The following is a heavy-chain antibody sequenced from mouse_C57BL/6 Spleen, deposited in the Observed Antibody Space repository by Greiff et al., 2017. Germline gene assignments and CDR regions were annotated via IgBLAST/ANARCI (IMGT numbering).Heavy chain of an antibody. V-gene: IGHV1-18*01. Sequence: VQLQQSGPELVKPGASVKIPCKASGYTFTDYNMDWVKQSHGKSLEWIGDINPNNGGTIYNQKFKGKATLTVDKSSSTAYMELRSLTSEDTAVYYCARYYYGSSPYYYAMDYWGQGTSVTVSS. CDR1: GYTFTDYN. J-gene: IGHJ4*01. D-gene: IGHD1-1*01. CDR3: ARYYYGSSPYYYAMDY. CDR2: INPNNGGT.